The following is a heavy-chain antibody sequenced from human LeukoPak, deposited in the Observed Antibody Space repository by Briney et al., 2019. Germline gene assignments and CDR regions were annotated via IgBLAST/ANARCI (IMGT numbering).Heavy chain of an antibody. D-gene: IGHD6-19*01. V-gene: IGHV4-59*01. CDR1: GGSISSYY. J-gene: IGHJ4*02. CDR2: IYYSGST. CDR3: AASYSSGWYPGNFDY. Sequence: SETLPLTCTVSGGSISSYYWSWIRQPPGKGLGWIGYIYYSGSTNYYPSIKRRVTISVDTTKHQSSLKLSSAAAEDTAVYYCAASYSSGWYPGNFDYWGQGTLVTVSS.